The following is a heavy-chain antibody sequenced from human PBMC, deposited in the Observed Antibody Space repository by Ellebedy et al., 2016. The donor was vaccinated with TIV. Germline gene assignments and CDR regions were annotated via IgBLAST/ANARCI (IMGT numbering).Heavy chain of an antibody. V-gene: IGHV4-59*08. J-gene: IGHJ4*02. Sequence: MPSETLSLTCSVSGGSIYNDSWSWIRQPPGRGLEWIGNIYYSETTNYNPSLKSRVTISLDTSKNQFSLRLASVTAADTAVYYCARGAAMVIMYFDYWGQGTLVTVSS. D-gene: IGHD2-21*01. CDR3: ARGAAMVIMYFDY. CDR2: IYYSETT. CDR1: GGSIYNDS.